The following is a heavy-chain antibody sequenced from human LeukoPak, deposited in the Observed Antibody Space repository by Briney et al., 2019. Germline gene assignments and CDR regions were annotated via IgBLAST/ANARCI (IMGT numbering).Heavy chain of an antibody. CDR1: GFTFSSYG. CDR3: AKMLGGNDY. V-gene: IGHV3-30*18. CDR2: ISYDGSNK. Sequence: GGSLRLSCAASGFTFSSYGMHWVRQAPGKGLEWVAVISYDGSNKYYADSVKGRFTISRDNSKNTLYLQMSSLRAEDTAVYYCAKMLGGNDYWGQGTLVTVSS. J-gene: IGHJ4*02. D-gene: IGHD4-23*01.